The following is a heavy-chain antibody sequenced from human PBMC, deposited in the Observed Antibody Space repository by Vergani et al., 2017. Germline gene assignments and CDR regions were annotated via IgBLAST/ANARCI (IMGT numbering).Heavy chain of an antibody. D-gene: IGHD3-22*01. CDR2: ISISSSYI. V-gene: IGHV3-21*01. J-gene: IGHJ4*02. CDR1: GFTFSSYS. Sequence: EVQLVESGGGLVKPGGSLRLSCAASGFTFSSYSMNWVRQAPGKGLELVSSISISSSYIYYAESVKGRFTISRDNAKNSLYLQMNSLRAEDTAVYYCAGDLQINMIVVGPFDYWGQGTLVTVSS. CDR3: AGDLQINMIVVGPFDY.